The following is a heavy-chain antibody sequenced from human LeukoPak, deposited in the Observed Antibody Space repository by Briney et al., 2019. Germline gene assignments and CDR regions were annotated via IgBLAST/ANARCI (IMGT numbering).Heavy chain of an antibody. D-gene: IGHD2-2*01. V-gene: IGHV3-21*01. J-gene: IGHJ4*02. CDR1: GYTFSSYS. Sequence: GGSLRLSCAASGYTFSSYSMNWVRQAPGKGLEWVSSISSSSSYIYYADSVKGRFTISRDNAKNSLYLQMNSLRAEDTAVYYCARGGSPDLYCSSTSCQADYWGQGTLVTVSS. CDR2: ISSSSSYI. CDR3: ARGGSPDLYCSSTSCQADY.